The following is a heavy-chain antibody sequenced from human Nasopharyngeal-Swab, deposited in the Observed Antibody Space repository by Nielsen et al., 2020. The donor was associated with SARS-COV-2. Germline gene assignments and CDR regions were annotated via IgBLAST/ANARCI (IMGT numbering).Heavy chain of an antibody. J-gene: IGHJ4*02. D-gene: IGHD3-22*01. V-gene: IGHV1-24*01. CDR2: FDPEDGET. Sequence: ASVKVSCQVSGYNLPELSMHWVRQAPGKGLEWVGGFDPEDGETIYAQKFQGRVTMTEDTSTDTAYMELSSLRSEDTAVYYCATVYALGYYDSSGYYYWGQGTLVTVSS. CDR1: GYNLPELS. CDR3: ATVYALGYYDSSGYYY.